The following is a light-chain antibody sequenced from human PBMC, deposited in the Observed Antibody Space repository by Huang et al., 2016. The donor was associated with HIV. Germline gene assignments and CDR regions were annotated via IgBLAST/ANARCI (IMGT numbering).Light chain of an antibody. V-gene: IGKV3-15*01. CDR1: QSVRDK. Sequence: EIVMTQSPDTLSVSPGERATLSCRASQSVRDKLAWYQQKPGQAPRLLLHATSTRAAGVPARCSGSGSGTECTLTISILQSEDCGVYYCQQYESWPPLTFGGGTKVEIK. J-gene: IGKJ4*01. CDR2: ATS. CDR3: QQYESWPPLT.